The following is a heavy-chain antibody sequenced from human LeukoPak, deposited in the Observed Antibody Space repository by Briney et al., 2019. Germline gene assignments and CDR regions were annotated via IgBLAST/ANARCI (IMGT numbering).Heavy chain of an antibody. CDR3: ARRPRNTGTYDGPSGLDY. J-gene: IGHJ4*02. CDR1: GESFSGYY. D-gene: IGHD1-26*01. V-gene: IGHV4-34*01. CDR2: INQSGSA. Sequence: SETLSLTCAVYGESFSGYYWSWIRQPPGKGLEWIGEINQSGSANYNPSLKSRVTMSVDTSKNQFSLKLSSVTAADTAAYFCARRPRNTGTYDGPSGLDYWGQGTLVTVSS.